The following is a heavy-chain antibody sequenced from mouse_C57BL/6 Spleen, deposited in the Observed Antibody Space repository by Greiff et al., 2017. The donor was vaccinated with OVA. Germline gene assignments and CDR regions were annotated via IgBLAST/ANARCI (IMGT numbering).Heavy chain of an antibody. CDR1: GYTFTSYW. CDR2: IDPSDSYT. D-gene: IGHD1-1*01. V-gene: IGHV1-50*01. J-gene: IGHJ3*01. CDR3: ARGDYYGSGAWFAY. Sequence: QVQLQQSGAELVKPGASVKLSCKASGYTFTSYWMQWVKQRPGQGLEWIGEIDPSDSYTNYNQKFKGKATLTVDTSSSTAYMQLSSLTSEDSAVYYCARGDYYGSGAWFAYWGQGTLVTVSA.